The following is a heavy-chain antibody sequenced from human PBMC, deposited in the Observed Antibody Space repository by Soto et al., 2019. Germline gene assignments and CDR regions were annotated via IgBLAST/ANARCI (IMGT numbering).Heavy chain of an antibody. CDR1: GGSISSSSYY. J-gene: IGHJ6*02. CDR3: ATSTGGGDSTSRLWNYYYSGMDV. D-gene: IGHD2-2*01. Sequence: KPSETLSLTCTVSGGSISSSSYYWGWIRQPPGKGLEWIGSIYYSGSTYYNPSLKSRVTISVDTSKNQFSLKLSSVTAADTAVYYCATSTGGGDSTSRLWNYYYSGMDVWGQGHTVTVSS. CDR2: IYYSGST. V-gene: IGHV4-39*01.